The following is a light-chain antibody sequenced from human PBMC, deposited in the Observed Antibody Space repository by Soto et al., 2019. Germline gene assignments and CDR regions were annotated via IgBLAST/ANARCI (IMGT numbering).Light chain of an antibody. CDR3: QQSYSTPRT. J-gene: IGKJ1*01. Sequence: DIQMTQSPSSLSASVGARVTITCRASQSISSYLNWYQQKPGKAPKLLIYAASSLQSGVPSRFSGSGSGTDFTLTISSLQPEDFATYYCQQSYSTPRTFGQGTTVDTK. V-gene: IGKV1-39*01. CDR1: QSISSY. CDR2: AAS.